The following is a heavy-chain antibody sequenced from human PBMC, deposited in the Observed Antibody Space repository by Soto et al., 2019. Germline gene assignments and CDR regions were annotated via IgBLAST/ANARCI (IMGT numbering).Heavy chain of an antibody. CDR3: ARVLPYCSGGSCYPYYYMDV. Sequence: QVQLQESGPGLVKPSETLSLTCTVSGGSISSYYWSWIRQPPGKGLEWIGCIYYSGSTNYNPSLKSRVTISVDTSKNQFSLKLSSVTAADTAVYYCARVLPYCSGGSCYPYYYMDVWGKGTTVTVSS. V-gene: IGHV4-59*01. D-gene: IGHD2-15*01. CDR2: IYYSGST. J-gene: IGHJ6*03. CDR1: GGSISSYY.